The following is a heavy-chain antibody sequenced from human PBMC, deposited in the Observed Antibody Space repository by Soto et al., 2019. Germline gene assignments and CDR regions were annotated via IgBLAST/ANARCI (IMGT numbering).Heavy chain of an antibody. J-gene: IGHJ4*02. V-gene: IGHV1-18*01. CDR1: GYTFTSYG. CDR3: ARTTEGIAAAGPVSYFDY. Sequence: QVQLVQSGAEVKKPGASVKVSCKASGYTFTSYGIIWVRQAPGQGLEWMGWISAYNGNTNYAQKLQGRVTMTTDTSTSTAYMELRSLRSDDAAVYYCARTTEGIAAAGPVSYFDYWGQGTLVTVSS. CDR2: ISAYNGNT. D-gene: IGHD6-13*01.